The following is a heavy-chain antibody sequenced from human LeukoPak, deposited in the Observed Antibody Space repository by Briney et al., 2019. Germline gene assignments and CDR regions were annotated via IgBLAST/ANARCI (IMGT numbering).Heavy chain of an antibody. CDR3: ARSPEAPGAFDI. CDR1: GFTFSSYE. Sequence: GGSLRLSCAASGFTFSSYEMNWVRQAPGKGLEWVSYISSSGSTIYYADSVKGRFTISRDNAKNSLYLQTNSLRAEDTAVYYCARSPEAPGAFDIWGQGTMVTVSS. CDR2: ISSSGSTI. J-gene: IGHJ3*02. V-gene: IGHV3-48*03.